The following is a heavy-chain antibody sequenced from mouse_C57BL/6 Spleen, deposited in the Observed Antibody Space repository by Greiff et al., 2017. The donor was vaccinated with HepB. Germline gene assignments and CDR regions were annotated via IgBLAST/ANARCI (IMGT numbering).Heavy chain of an antibody. Sequence: EVQVVESGGGLVKPGGSLKLSCAASGFTFSSYAMSWVRQTPEKRLEWVATISDGGSYTYYPDNVKGRFTISRDNAKNNLYLQMSHLKSEDTAMYYCARGSTTVVFYYFDYWGQGTTLTVSS. D-gene: IGHD1-1*01. J-gene: IGHJ2*01. CDR3: ARGSTTVVFYYFDY. CDR1: GFTFSSYA. V-gene: IGHV5-4*01. CDR2: ISDGGSYT.